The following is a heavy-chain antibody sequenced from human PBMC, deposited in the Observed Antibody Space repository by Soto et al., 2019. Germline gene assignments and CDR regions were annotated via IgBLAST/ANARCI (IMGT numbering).Heavy chain of an antibody. Sequence: PGESLKISCKGSGYSFTSYWIGWVRQMPGKGLEWMGIIYPGDSDTRYSPSFQGQVTISADKSISTAYLQWSSLKASDTAMYYCARDEIVVVPAAMPITSYYGMDVWGQGTTVTVSS. J-gene: IGHJ6*02. D-gene: IGHD2-2*01. CDR2: IYPGDSDT. CDR3: ARDEIVVVPAAMPITSYYGMDV. V-gene: IGHV5-51*01. CDR1: GYSFTSYW.